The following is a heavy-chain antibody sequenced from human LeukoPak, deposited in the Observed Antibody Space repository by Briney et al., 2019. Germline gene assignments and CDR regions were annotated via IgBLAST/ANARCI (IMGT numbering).Heavy chain of an antibody. D-gene: IGHD3-16*02. CDR3: ARVTDDYVWGGYRPFGY. J-gene: IGHJ4*02. CDR2: IKQDGSEK. V-gene: IGHV3-7*01. Sequence: GGSLRLSCAASGFTFSSYWMHWVRQAPGKGLEWVANIKQDGSEKYYVDSVKGRFTISRDNAKNSLYLQMNSLRAEDTAVYYCARVTDDYVWGGYRPFGYWGQGTLVTVSS. CDR1: GFTFSSYW.